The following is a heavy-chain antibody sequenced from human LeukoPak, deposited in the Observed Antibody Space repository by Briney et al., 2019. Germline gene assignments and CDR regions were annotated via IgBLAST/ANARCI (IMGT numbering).Heavy chain of an antibody. CDR2: IIPIFGTA. V-gene: IGHV1-69*06. Sequence: SVKVSCKASGGTFSSYAISWVRQAPGQGLEWMGGIIPIFGTANYAQKFQGRVTITADKSTSTAYMELSSLRSEDTAVYYCARGYYDILTGYYNVGWFDPWGQGTLVTVSS. CDR3: ARGYYDILTGYYNVGWFDP. J-gene: IGHJ5*02. CDR1: GGTFSSYA. D-gene: IGHD3-9*01.